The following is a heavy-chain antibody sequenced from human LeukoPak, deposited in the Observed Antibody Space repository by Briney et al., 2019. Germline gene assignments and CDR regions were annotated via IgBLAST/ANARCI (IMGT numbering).Heavy chain of an antibody. CDR1: GFTFSSYW. Sequence: GGSLRLSCAASGFTFSSYWMHWVRQAPGKGLVWVSRINSDESSTSYADSVKGRFSISRDNAKNTLYLQMNSLRAEDTAVYYCARGEVVVPATPFDYWGQGTLVTVSS. CDR2: INSDESST. V-gene: IGHV3-74*01. D-gene: IGHD2-15*01. CDR3: ARGEVVVPATPFDY. J-gene: IGHJ4*02.